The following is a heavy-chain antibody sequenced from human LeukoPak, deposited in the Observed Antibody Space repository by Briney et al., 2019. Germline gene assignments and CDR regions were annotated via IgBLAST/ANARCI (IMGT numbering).Heavy chain of an antibody. CDR3: ARDSPHSDGGYDAFDL. J-gene: IGHJ3*01. D-gene: IGHD5-18*01. CDR1: GGSISSYY. V-gene: IGHV4-59*01. CDR2: IYYSGST. Sequence: AETLTLTCTVSGGSISSYYWSWIRQPPGKGLEWIGYIYYSGSTNYNPSLKSRVTISVHTSKNQFSLKLSSVTAADTAVYYCARDSPHSDGGYDAFDLRGQGTLVPVSS.